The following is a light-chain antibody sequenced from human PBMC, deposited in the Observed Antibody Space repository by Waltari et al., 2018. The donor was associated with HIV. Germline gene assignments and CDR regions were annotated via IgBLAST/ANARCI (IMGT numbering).Light chain of an antibody. CDR2: AVS. CDR3: SSYTSRSSNTPLT. J-gene: IGLJ2*01. Sequence: QSALTQPASVSGSPGQSITIPCTGTSSDVGGYNYVPWSQQHPGKAPKLMIYAVSNRPSGVSNRFSGSKSGNTASLTISGLQTEDEADYYCSSYTSRSSNTPLTFGGGTKLTVL. V-gene: IGLV2-14*01. CDR1: SSDVGGYNY.